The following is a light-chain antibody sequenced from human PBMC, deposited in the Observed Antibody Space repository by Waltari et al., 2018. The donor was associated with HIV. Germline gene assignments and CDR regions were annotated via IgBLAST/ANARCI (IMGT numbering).Light chain of an antibody. CDR2: KDN. Sequence: QSVPTQPPSASGTPGQRVAISCSGSNSNIGSNFVYWYQQLPGTSPKLLIYKDNPRTSGVHDRFAASRSGSSSSLAISGLWSEDEAEYYCATWDDILSGYLFGTGTKVTVL. J-gene: IGLJ1*01. CDR3: ATWDDILSGYL. CDR1: NSNIGSNF. V-gene: IGLV1-47*03.